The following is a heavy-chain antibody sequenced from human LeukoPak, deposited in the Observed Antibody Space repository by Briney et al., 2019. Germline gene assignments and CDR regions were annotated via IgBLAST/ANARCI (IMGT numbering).Heavy chain of an antibody. CDR3: ARDLGLWFGEV. Sequence: SETLSLTCTVSVGPISSYHWSWIRQPAGKGLEWIGRTYTCGSTNYNPSRKSRDNMSVDTSKNQFSLQVSSVPDGDTVVYYCARDLGLWFGEVWGQGTLVSVPS. V-gene: IGHV4-4*07. D-gene: IGHD3-10*01. CDR1: VGPISSYH. CDR2: TYTCGST. J-gene: IGHJ4*02.